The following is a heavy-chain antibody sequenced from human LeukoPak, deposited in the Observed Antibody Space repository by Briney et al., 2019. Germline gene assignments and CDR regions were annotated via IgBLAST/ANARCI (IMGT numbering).Heavy chain of an antibody. CDR2: IIPILGIA. D-gene: IGHD3-22*01. CDR3: ARPDSSGYYYGPVRDAFDI. Sequence: SVKVSCKASGGTFSSYAISWVRQAPGQGLEWMGRIIPILGIANYAQKFQGRVTITADKSTSTAYTELSSLRSEDTAVYYCARPDSSGYYYGPVRDAFDIWGQGTMVTVSS. V-gene: IGHV1-69*04. CDR1: GGTFSSYA. J-gene: IGHJ3*02.